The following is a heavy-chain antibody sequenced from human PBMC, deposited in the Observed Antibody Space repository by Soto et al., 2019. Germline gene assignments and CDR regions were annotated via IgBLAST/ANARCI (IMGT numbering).Heavy chain of an antibody. Sequence: ASVKVSCKVSGYTLTELSMHWVRQAPGKGLEWMGGFDPEGGETIYAQKFQGRVTMTEDTSTDTAYMELSSLRSEDTAVYYCATDQVDYDFWSGYSYWGQGTLVTASS. CDR3: ATDQVDYDFWSGYSY. D-gene: IGHD3-3*01. CDR2: FDPEGGET. V-gene: IGHV1-24*01. J-gene: IGHJ4*02. CDR1: GYTLTELS.